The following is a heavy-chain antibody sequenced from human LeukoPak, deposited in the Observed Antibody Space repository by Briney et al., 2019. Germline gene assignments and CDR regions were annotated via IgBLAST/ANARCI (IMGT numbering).Heavy chain of an antibody. CDR3: ARDRYCGGDCSDAFDI. J-gene: IGHJ3*02. V-gene: IGHV3-48*02. D-gene: IGHD2-21*02. CDR2: ISSSSSAI. CDR1: GFTFSNYN. Sequence: GGSLRLSCAASGFTFSNYNMNWVRQVPGKGLEWVSYISSSSSAIYYTHSVRGRFTISRDNAKTSLYLQMDSLRDEDTAVYYCARDRYCGGDCSDAFDIWGRGTTVTVSS.